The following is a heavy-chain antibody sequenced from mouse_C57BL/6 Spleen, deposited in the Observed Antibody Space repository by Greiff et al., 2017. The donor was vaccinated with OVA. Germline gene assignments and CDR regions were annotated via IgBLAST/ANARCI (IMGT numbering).Heavy chain of an antibody. CDR1: GFTFSSYA. D-gene: IGHD4-1*01. Sequence: EVQLVESGGGLVKPGGSLKLSCAASGFTFSSYAMSWVRQTPEKRLEWVATISDGGSYTYYPDNVKGRFTISRDNAKNNLYLQMSHLKSEDTAMYYCARDWDVGNYFDYWGQGTTLTVSS. V-gene: IGHV5-4*01. CDR2: ISDGGSYT. CDR3: ARDWDVGNYFDY. J-gene: IGHJ2*01.